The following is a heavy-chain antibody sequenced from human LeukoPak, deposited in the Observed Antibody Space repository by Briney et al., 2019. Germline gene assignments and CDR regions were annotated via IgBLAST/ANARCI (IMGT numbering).Heavy chain of an antibody. Sequence: GGSLRLSCAASGFTFRSYWMSWVRQAPGKGLEWVANIKQDGSEKYYVDSVKGRFTISRDNAKNSLYLQMNSLRAEDTAVYYCARVGGGKVGAGLFDYWGQGTLVTVSS. D-gene: IGHD1-26*01. J-gene: IGHJ4*02. V-gene: IGHV3-7*01. CDR3: ARVGGGKVGAGLFDY. CDR2: IKQDGSEK. CDR1: GFTFRSYW.